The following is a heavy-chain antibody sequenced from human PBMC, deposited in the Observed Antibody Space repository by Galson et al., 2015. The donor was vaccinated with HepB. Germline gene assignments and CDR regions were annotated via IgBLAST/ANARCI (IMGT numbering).Heavy chain of an antibody. Sequence: QSGAEVKKPGESLRISCKGSGYSFTSYWISWVRQMPGKGLEWMGRIDPSDSYTNYSPSFQGHVTISADKSISTAYLQWSSLKASDTAMYYCARRPYYYDSSGSQPYWYFDLWGRGTLVTVSS. V-gene: IGHV5-10-1*01. CDR1: GYSFTSYW. CDR3: ARRPYYYDSSGSQPYWYFDL. CDR2: IDPSDSYT. D-gene: IGHD3-22*01. J-gene: IGHJ2*01.